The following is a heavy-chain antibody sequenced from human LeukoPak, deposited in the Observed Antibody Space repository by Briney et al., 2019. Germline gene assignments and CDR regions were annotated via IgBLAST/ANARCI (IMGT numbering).Heavy chain of an antibody. Sequence: GGSLRLSCAASGFTVSSNYMSWVRQAPGKGLEWVSVIYSGGSTYYADSVKGRFPISRDNSKNTLYLQMNSLRAEDTAVYYCARAEKATIFDYWGQGTLVTVSS. V-gene: IGHV3-53*01. D-gene: IGHD5-24*01. CDR1: GFTVSSNY. J-gene: IGHJ4*02. CDR3: ARAEKATIFDY. CDR2: IYSGGST.